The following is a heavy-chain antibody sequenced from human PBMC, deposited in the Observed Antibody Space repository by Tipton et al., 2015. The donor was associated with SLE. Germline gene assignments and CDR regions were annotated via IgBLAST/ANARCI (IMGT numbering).Heavy chain of an antibody. CDR2: LWYDGSKD. Sequence: SLRLSCAASGFTLSTYAMHWVRQAPGKGLEWVAGLWYDGSKDFYGDSVKGRFTISRDRSNNTVFLQMDSLRADDTAVYYCAKSPPTAWYFDLWGRGTLVPVSS. CDR1: GFTLSTYA. CDR3: AKSPPTAWYFDL. J-gene: IGHJ2*01. V-gene: IGHV3-30*18.